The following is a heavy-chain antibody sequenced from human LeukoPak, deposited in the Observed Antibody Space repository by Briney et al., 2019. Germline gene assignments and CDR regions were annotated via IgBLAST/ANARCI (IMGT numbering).Heavy chain of an antibody. D-gene: IGHD1-26*01. Sequence: SETLSLTCTVSGGSVSSGSYYWSWIRQPPGKGLEWIGYIYYSGSTNYNPSLKSRVTISVDTSKNQFSLKLSSVTAADTAVYYCARVLVGATALDPYFDYWGQGTLVTVSS. V-gene: IGHV4-61*01. CDR1: GGSVSSGSYY. CDR3: ARVLVGATALDPYFDY. CDR2: IYYSGST. J-gene: IGHJ4*02.